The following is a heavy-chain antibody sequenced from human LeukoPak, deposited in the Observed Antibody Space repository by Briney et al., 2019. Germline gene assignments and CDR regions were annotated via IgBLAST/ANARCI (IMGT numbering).Heavy chain of an antibody. CDR1: GFTFSSYG. V-gene: IGHV3-30*02. Sequence: GGSLRLSCAASGFTFSSYGMHWVRQAPGKGLEWVAFIRYDGSNKYYADSVKGRFTISRDNAKNSLYLQMNSLRAEDTAVYYCATMPQPPYYYYYYMDVWGKGTTVTVSS. J-gene: IGHJ6*03. CDR3: ATMPQPPYYYYYYMDV. CDR2: IRYDGSNK. D-gene: IGHD1-14*01.